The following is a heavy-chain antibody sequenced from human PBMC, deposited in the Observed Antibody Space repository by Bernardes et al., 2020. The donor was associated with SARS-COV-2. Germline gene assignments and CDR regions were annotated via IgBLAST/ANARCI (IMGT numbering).Heavy chain of an antibody. J-gene: IGHJ3*02. CDR1: EFSLSTSGVG. CDR3: AHTFSGSHPRVFDI. CDR2: IYWDDDK. V-gene: IGHV2-5*02. D-gene: IGHD1-26*01. Sequence: SHPTLVKPTQTLTLTCTLSEFSLSTSGVGVGWIRQPPGKALEWLALIYWDDDKRYSPSLKSRLTITKDTSKNQVVLRMTNMDPVDTATYSCAHTFSGSHPRVFDIWGQGTMVTVSS.